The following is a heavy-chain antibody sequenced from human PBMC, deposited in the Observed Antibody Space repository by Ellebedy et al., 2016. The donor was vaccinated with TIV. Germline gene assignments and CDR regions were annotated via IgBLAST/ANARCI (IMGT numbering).Heavy chain of an antibody. D-gene: IGHD3-22*01. J-gene: IGHJ5*02. CDR3: VRESSGYYYWFDP. CDR2: VYYTGHT. Sequence: MPSETLSLTCTVSGASISSGDYYWRWIRQPPGKGLEWMGYVYYTGHTYYNLSLKSRITISVDTSKNQFSLKLTSVTAADAAVYYCVRESSGYYYWFDPWGQGTLVTVSS. V-gene: IGHV4-30-4*01. CDR1: GASISSGDYY.